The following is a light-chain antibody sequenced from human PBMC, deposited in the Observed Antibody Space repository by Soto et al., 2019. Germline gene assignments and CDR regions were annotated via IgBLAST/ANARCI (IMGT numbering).Light chain of an antibody. V-gene: IGKV1-5*01. J-gene: IGKJ1*01. CDR3: QHHNSHSTT. Sequence: DIQMTQSPSTLSASVGDRVTITCRASQTITSWLAWYQQKPGKAPKVLIYDASSLDSGVPSRFSGSGSGTEFTPTISRLQAEYAATYYRQHHNSHSTTFGEGTKVEIK. CDR2: DAS. CDR1: QTITSW.